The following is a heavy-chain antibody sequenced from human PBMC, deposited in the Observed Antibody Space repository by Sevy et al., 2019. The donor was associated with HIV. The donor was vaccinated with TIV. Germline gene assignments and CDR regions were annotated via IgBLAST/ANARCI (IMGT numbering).Heavy chain of an antibody. CDR1: GGTFSSYA. CDR2: IIPIFGTA. V-gene: IGHV1-69*13. CDR3: ARDLGGYCSGGSCYSPHYYYYGMDV. D-gene: IGHD2-15*01. Sequence: ASVKVSCKASGGTFSSYAISWVRQAPGQGLEWMGGIIPIFGTANYAQKFQGRVMITADESTSTAYMELSSLRSEDTAVYYCARDLGGYCSGGSCYSPHYYYYGMDVWDQGTTVTVSS. J-gene: IGHJ6*02.